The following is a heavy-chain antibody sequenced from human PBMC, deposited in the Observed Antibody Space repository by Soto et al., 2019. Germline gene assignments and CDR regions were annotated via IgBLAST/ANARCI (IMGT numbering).Heavy chain of an antibody. CDR1: GFTFSSYW. D-gene: IGHD5-18*01. J-gene: IGHJ6*02. CDR3: ARDLPWIQLWSLHYGMDV. Sequence: EVQLVESGGGLVQPGGSLRLSCAASGFTFSSYWMSWVRQAPGKGLEWVANIKQDGSEKYYVDSVKGRFTISRDNTQTSLYLQMNSVRAEDTAVYYCARDLPWIQLWSLHYGMDVWGQGTTVTVSS. CDR2: IKQDGSEK. V-gene: IGHV3-7*01.